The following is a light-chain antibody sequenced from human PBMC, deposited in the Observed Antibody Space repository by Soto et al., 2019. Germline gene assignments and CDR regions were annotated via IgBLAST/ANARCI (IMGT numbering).Light chain of an antibody. CDR3: SSYTTRDTRV. Sequence: QSALTQPASVSGSPGQSITISCTGTSNDVGGYNYVSWYQQYPGRPPKLIIYDVTYRPSGVPSRFSASKSGNTASLTISGLQAEDEADHYCSSYTTRDTRVFGGGTKLTVL. J-gene: IGLJ3*02. CDR2: DVT. CDR1: SNDVGGYNY. V-gene: IGLV2-14*03.